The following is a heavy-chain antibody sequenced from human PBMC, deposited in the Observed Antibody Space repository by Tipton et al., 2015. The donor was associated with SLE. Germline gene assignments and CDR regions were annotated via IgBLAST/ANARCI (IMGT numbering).Heavy chain of an antibody. CDR1: GGSISSGSYY. CDR3: ARDPRGGASSDAFDI. D-gene: IGHD2-2*01. CDR2: IYTSGST. J-gene: IGHJ3*02. Sequence: LRLSCTVSGGSISSGSYYWSWIRQPAGKGLEWIGYIYTSGSTNYNPSLKSRVTISVDTSKNQFSLKLSSVTAADTAVYYCARDPRGGASSDAFDIWGQGTMVTVSS. V-gene: IGHV4-61*09.